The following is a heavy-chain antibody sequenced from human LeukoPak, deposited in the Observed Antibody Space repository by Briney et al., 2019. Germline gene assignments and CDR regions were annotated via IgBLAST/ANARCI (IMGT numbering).Heavy chain of an antibody. J-gene: IGHJ4*02. D-gene: IGHD4-23*01. V-gene: IGHV1-18*01. Sequence: ASVKVSCKPYGYTFNTYGITWVRQAPGQGLEWMGWISAYNGNTNYVQKLQGRVTMTTDTSTNTAYMELRSLRSDDTAVYYCARLGAVATHFDYWGQGTLVTVSS. CDR1: GYTFNTYG. CDR2: ISAYNGNT. CDR3: ARLGAVATHFDY.